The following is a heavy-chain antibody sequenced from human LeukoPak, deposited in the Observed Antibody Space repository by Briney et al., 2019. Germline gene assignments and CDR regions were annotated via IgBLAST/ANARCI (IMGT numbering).Heavy chain of an antibody. CDR3: ASSMGAYSAFDI. J-gene: IGHJ3*02. Sequence: SETLSLTCTVSGYSISSGYYWGWIRQPPGKGLEWIGSIYHSGSTYYNPSLKSRFTISVDTSKNQFSLKLSSVTAADTAVYYCASSMGAYSAFDIWGQGTMVTVSS. V-gene: IGHV4-38-2*02. D-gene: IGHD1-26*01. CDR2: IYHSGST. CDR1: GYSISSGYY.